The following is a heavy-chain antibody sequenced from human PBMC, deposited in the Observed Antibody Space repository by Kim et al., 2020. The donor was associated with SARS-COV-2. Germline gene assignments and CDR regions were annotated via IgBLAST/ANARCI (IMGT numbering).Heavy chain of an antibody. D-gene: IGHD2-2*02. CDR1: GFTFSSHA. CDR3: AKRLYPRPLDF. CDR2: INISGGTT. Sequence: GGSLRLSCAASGFTFSSHAMSWVRQAPGKGPEWDSIINISGGTTFYADSVKGRFTISRDNSKNTLYLQMNSLRAEDTAVYECAKRLYPRPLDFWGQGTLVTVSS. J-gene: IGHJ4*02. V-gene: IGHV3-23*01.